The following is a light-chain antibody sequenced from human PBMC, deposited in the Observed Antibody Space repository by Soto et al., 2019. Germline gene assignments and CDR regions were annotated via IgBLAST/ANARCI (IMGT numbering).Light chain of an antibody. CDR3: CSHAGSSTLV. CDR2: EVR. V-gene: IGLV2-23*02. CDR1: SSDVGSYDL. J-gene: IGLJ3*02. Sequence: QSALTQPASVSGSPGQSITISCYGTSSDVGSYDLVSWYQQHPDKAPKLLIYEVRKRPSGVSGRFSGSKSDDTASLTISGLQAEDEADYYCCSHAGSSTLVFGGGTKLTVL.